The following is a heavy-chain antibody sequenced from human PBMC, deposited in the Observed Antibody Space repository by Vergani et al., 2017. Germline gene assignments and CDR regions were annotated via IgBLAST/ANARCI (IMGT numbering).Heavy chain of an antibody. D-gene: IGHD6-13*01. Sequence: EVQLLESGGGLVQPGGSLRLSCAASGFTFSSYAMSWVRQAPGKGLEWVSAISGSGGSTYYADSVKGRFTISRDNSKKTLYLQMNSLRAEDHAVYYCEKDAGWSSSWKGDYWGQGTLVTVSS. CDR3: EKDAGWSSSWKGDY. V-gene: IGHV3-23*01. J-gene: IGHJ4*02. CDR1: GFTFSSYA. CDR2: ISGSGGST.